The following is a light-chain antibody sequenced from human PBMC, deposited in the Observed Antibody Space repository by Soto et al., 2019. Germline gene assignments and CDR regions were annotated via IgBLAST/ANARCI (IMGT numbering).Light chain of an antibody. CDR1: SSNIGATYY. CDR2: GNS. J-gene: IGLJ2*01. V-gene: IGLV1-40*01. CDR3: QSYDSSLSIVV. Sequence: QSVLTQPPSVSGAPGQRVTISCTGSSSNIGATYYVHWYQQLPGTAPKLFIYGNSNRPSGVPDRFSGSKSGTSASLAITGLQAEDEADYYCQSYDSSLSIVVFGGGTKLTVL.